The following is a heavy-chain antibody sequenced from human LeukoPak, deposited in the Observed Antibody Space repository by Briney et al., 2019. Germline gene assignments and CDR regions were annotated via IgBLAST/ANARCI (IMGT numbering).Heavy chain of an antibody. J-gene: IGHJ2*01. V-gene: IGHV4-59*01. D-gene: IGHD3-22*01. CDR1: GGSISSYY. CDR3: ARGTNYYDGSGYYEGRYFDI. CDR2: IYNSGSS. Sequence: SETLSLTCTVSGGSISSYYWSWIRQSPGKGLEWLGYIYNSGSSNYNPSLKSRVTIAVDTSKKQFSLRLTSMTAADTAVYYCARGTNYYDGSGYYEGRYFDIWGRGTLVAVSS.